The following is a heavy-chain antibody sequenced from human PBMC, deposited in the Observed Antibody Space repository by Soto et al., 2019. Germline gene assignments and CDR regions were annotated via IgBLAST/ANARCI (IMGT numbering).Heavy chain of an antibody. Sequence: GGSLRLSCAASGFTFSSYGMHWVRQAPGKGLEWVAVISYDGSNKYYADSVKGRYTISRDNSKNTLYLQMNSLRAEDTAVYYCAKGDRYYDILTGYRISGGLPDFDIWGQGTMVTVSS. CDR2: ISYDGSNK. CDR3: AKGDRYYDILTGYRISGGLPDFDI. V-gene: IGHV3-30*18. D-gene: IGHD3-9*01. J-gene: IGHJ3*02. CDR1: GFTFSSYG.